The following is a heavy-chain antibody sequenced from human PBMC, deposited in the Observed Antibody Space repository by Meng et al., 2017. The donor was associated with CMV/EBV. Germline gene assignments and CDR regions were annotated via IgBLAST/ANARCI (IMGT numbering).Heavy chain of an antibody. Sequence: GGSLRLSCAASGFTFSSYSMNWVRQAPGKGLEWVSYISSSSTIYYADSVKGRFTISRDNAKNSLYLQMNSLRAEDTAVYYCARDHYDFWSGYYFGWFDPWGQGTLVTVSS. V-gene: IGHV3-48*04. CDR2: ISSSSTI. CDR1: GFTFSSYS. J-gene: IGHJ5*02. CDR3: ARDHYDFWSGYYFGWFDP. D-gene: IGHD3-3*01.